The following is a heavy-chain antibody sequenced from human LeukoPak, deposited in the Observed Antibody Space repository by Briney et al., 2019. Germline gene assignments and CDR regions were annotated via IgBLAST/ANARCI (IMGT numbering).Heavy chain of an antibody. CDR2: INHSGST. CDR3: ARGREWEPKVFDY. V-gene: IGHV4-34*01. J-gene: IGHJ4*02. CDR1: GGSFSGYY. Sequence: SETLSLTCAVYGGSFSGYYWSWIRQPPGKGLEWIGEINHSGSTNYNPSLKSRVTISVDTSKNQFSLKLSSVTAADTAVYYCARGREWEPKVFDYWGQGTLVTVSS. D-gene: IGHD1-26*01.